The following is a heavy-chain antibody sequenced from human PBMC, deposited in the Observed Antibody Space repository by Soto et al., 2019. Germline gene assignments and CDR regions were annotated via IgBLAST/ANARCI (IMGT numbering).Heavy chain of an antibody. D-gene: IGHD1-26*01. CDR2: IHYSGSA. J-gene: IGHJ4*02. CDR3: ARLPSSGINPPFAY. V-gene: IGHV4-59*08. Sequence: SETLSLTCAVSGDSISPHYWSWVRQPPGKGLEFIGYIHYSGSAVYNPSLKSRVTISLDTSKNQFSLKLTSVTAADTAVYYCARLPSSGINPPFAYWGQGMLVTVSS. CDR1: GDSISPHY.